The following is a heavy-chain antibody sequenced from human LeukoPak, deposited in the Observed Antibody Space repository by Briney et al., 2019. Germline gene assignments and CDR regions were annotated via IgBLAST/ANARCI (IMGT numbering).Heavy chain of an antibody. CDR1: GYTFTGYY. V-gene: IGHV1-2*02. Sequence: ASVKVSCKASGYTFTGYYMHWVRQAPGKGLEWMGWINPNSGGTNYAQKFQGRVTMTRDTSISTAYMELSRLRADDTAVYYCARDRGYSTFDIWGQGTMVTVSS. CDR3: ARDRGYSTFDI. CDR2: INPNSGGT. J-gene: IGHJ3*02. D-gene: IGHD5-18*01.